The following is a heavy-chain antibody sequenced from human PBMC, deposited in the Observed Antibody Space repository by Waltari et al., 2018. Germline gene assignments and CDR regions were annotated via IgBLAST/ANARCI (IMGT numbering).Heavy chain of an antibody. CDR2: INWNSDSI. J-gene: IGHJ3*02. D-gene: IGHD3-22*01. CDR1: GFTFADYA. CDR3: LKKNDEVYDRNGLVYDAFDM. Sequence: EVQLSESGGGLVKPGRFLRLSCAASGFTFADYAMLCVRQVPGKGLEWVAGINWNSDSIGYGDSVKGRFTISRDNARNYLYLQMNSLTTEDTALYYCLKKNDEVYDRNGLVYDAFDMWGQGTMVTVSS. V-gene: IGHV3-9*01.